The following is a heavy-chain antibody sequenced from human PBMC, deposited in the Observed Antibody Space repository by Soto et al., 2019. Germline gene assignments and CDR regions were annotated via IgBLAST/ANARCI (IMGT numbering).Heavy chain of an antibody. Sequence: EVQLLESGGGLVQPGGSLRLSCAASGFTFSSHAMSWVRQAPGGGLEWVSAISGGGGSTYYADTVKGRFTISKDKSKNPLYLQMNSLRAEDTAVHYCAKRCGVPYYFDSWGQGTLVTVSS. CDR1: GFTFSSHA. CDR3: AKRCGVPYYFDS. D-gene: IGHD2-21*01. J-gene: IGHJ4*02. CDR2: ISGGGGST. V-gene: IGHV3-23*01.